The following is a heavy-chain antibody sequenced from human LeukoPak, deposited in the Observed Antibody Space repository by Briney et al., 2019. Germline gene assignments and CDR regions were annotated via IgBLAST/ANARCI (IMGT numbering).Heavy chain of an antibody. CDR3: ARDGYSSGWYVAFDV. Sequence: EASVKLSCKASGYTFTSYGISWVRQAPGQGLEWMGWISAYNGNTNYAQKLQGRVTMTTDTSTSTAYMELRSLRSDDTAVYYCARDGYSSGWYVAFDVWGQGTMVTVSS. CDR2: ISAYNGNT. D-gene: IGHD6-19*01. V-gene: IGHV1-18*04. J-gene: IGHJ3*01. CDR1: GYTFTSYG.